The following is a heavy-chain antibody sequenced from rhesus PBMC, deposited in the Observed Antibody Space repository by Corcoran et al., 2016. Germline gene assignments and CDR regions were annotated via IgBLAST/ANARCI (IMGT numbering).Heavy chain of an antibody. D-gene: IGHD4-23*01. CDR3: ARDKVTLFDY. CDR1: GGSISGYYL. CDR2: IGGSMSST. J-gene: IGHJ4*01. V-gene: IGHV4-127*01. Sequence: QVQLQESGPGVVKPSETLSLTCAVSGGSISGYYLWSWIRQPPGKGLGWIGNIGGSMSSTTNNPSLKNRVTISKDSSKNQFSLKLSSVTAADTAVYYCARDKVTLFDYWGQGVLVTVSS.